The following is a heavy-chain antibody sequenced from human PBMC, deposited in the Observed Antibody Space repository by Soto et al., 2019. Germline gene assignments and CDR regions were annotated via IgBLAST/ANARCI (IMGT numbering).Heavy chain of an antibody. D-gene: IGHD2-2*01. J-gene: IGHJ4*02. V-gene: IGHV1-18*01. CDR1: GYTFTSYG. CDR2: ISAYNGNT. Sequence: GASVKVSCTASGYTFTSYGISWVRQAPGQGLEWMGWISAYNGNTNYAQKLQGRVTMTTDTSTSTAYMELRSLRSDDTAVYYCARGERYCGSTSCYRWGQGTLVPVSS. CDR3: ARGERYCGSTSCYR.